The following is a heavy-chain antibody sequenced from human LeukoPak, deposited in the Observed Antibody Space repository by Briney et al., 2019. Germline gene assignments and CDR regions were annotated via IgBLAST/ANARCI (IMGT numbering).Heavy chain of an antibody. CDR3: ARDKIVGATYLDY. CDR1: GFTFSSYA. Sequence: GGSLRLSCAASGFTFSSYAMHWVRQAPGKGLEWVAVISYDGSNKYYADSVKGRFTISRDNSKNTLYLQMNSLRAEDTAVYYCARDKIVGATYLDYWVQRTKVTVSS. D-gene: IGHD1-26*01. J-gene: IGHJ4*02. CDR2: ISYDGSNK. V-gene: IGHV3-30*04.